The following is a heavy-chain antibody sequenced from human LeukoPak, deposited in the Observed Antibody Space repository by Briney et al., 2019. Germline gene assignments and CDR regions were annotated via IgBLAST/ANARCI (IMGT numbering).Heavy chain of an antibody. Sequence: GGSLRLSCAASGFTVSSNYMSWVRQAPGKGLEWVSVIYSGGSTYYADSVKGRFTISRDNAKNSLYLQMNSLRAEDTAVYYCAREGSEGYSYGFMDVWGKGTTVTVSS. CDR1: GFTVSSNY. V-gene: IGHV3-66*01. J-gene: IGHJ6*03. CDR3: AREGSEGYSYGFMDV. D-gene: IGHD5-18*01. CDR2: IYSGGST.